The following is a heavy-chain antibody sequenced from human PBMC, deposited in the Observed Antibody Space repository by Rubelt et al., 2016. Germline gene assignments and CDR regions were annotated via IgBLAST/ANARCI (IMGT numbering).Heavy chain of an antibody. D-gene: IGHD2-2*01. V-gene: IGHV1-24*01. Sequence: QVQLVQSGAEVKKPGASVKVSCKVSGYTLTELSMHWVRQAPGKGLEGMGGFDPEDGETIYAQKFQGRVTMTEDTSTDTAYMELSSLRSEDTAVYYCARVVVGYCSSTSCPGGDWFDPWGQGTLVTVSS. CDR1: GYTLTELS. CDR2: FDPEDGET. J-gene: IGHJ5*02. CDR3: ARVVVGYCSSTSCPGGDWFDP.